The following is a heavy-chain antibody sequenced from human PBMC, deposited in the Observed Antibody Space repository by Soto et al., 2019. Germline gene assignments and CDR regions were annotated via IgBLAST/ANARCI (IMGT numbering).Heavy chain of an antibody. CDR3: ARNEFHSKSSGTYLDY. D-gene: IGHD3-10*01. CDR1: CGSISSSNW. J-gene: IGHJ4*02. CDR2: IYYTGIT. Sequence: PSETLSLTCAVSCGSISSSNWWSWVRHPPWKGLEWIGSIYYTGITHYNPSLKSRVTVSADTSKNQFSLRLSSVIAEETAVYYCARNEFHSKSSGTYLDYWGQGTMVTVSS. V-gene: IGHV4-4*02.